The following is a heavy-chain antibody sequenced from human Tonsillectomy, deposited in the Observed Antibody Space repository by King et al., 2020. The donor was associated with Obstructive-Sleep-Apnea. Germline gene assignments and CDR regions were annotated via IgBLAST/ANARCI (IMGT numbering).Heavy chain of an antibody. CDR3: ARVGATLFPTYLDY. CDR1: GFTFSSYA. D-gene: IGHD1-26*01. Sequence: VQSGRSLRLSCAASGFTFSSYAMHWVRQAPGKGLEWVAVISYDGSNKYYADSVKGRFTISRDNFKNTLYLQMNSLRAEDAAVYYCARVGATLFPTYLDYWGQGTLVTVSS. J-gene: IGHJ4*02. V-gene: IGHV3-30*04. CDR2: ISYDGSNK.